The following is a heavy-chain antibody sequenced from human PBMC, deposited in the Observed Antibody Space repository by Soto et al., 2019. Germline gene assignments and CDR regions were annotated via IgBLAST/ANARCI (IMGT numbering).Heavy chain of an antibody. CDR2: IYYSGST. J-gene: IGHJ5*02. CDR3: ARAIVLMVYANNWFDP. V-gene: IGHV4-31*03. D-gene: IGHD2-8*01. Sequence: SETLSLTCTVSGGSISSGVYYWSWIRQHPGKGLEWIGYIYYSGSTYYNPSLKSRVTISVDTSKNQFSLKLSSVTAADTAVYYCARAIVLMVYANNWFDPWGQGTLVTVSS. CDR1: GGSISSGVYY.